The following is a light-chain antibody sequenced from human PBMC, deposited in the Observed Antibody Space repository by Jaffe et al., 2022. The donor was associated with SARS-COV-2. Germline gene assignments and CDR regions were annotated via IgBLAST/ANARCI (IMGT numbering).Light chain of an antibody. CDR1: QGISSY. CDR2: AAS. Sequence: DIQLTQSPSFLSASVGDRVAITCRASQGISSYLAWYQQKPGKAPKLLIYAASTLQSGVPSRFGGSGSGTEFTLTISSLQPEDSATYYCQQLSDYPPFTFGPGTKVDIK. J-gene: IGKJ3*01. CDR3: QQLSDYPPFT. V-gene: IGKV1-9*01.